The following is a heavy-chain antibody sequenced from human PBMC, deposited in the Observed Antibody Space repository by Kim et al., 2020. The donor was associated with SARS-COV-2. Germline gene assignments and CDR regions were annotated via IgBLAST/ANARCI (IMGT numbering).Heavy chain of an antibody. J-gene: IGHJ6*02. V-gene: IGHV3-13*04. CDR2: IGTAGDT. Sequence: GGSLRLSCAASGFTFSSYDMHWVRQATGKGLEWVSVIGTAGDTYYPGSVKGRFTISRENAKNSLYLQMNSLRAGDTAVYYCARVAGIYAMDVWGQGTTVTVSS. CDR3: ARVAGIYAMDV. D-gene: IGHD3-10*01. CDR1: GFTFSSYD.